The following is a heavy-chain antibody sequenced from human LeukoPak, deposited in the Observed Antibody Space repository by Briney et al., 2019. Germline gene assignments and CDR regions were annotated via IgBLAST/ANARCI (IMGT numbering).Heavy chain of an antibody. CDR1: GGTFSSYA. V-gene: IGHV1-69*13. CDR2: IIPIFGTA. CDR3: ARGPYGDYGWFDP. Sequence: SVKVSCKASGGTFSSYAISWARQAPGQGLEWMGGIIPIFGTANYAQKFQGRVTITADESTSTAYMELSSLRSEDTAVYYCARGPYGDYGWFDPWGQGTLVTVSS. J-gene: IGHJ5*02. D-gene: IGHD4-17*01.